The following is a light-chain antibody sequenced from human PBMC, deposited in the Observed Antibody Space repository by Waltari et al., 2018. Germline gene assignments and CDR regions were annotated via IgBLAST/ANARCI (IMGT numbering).Light chain of an antibody. CDR1: QSVLYNSNHKNH. V-gene: IGKV4-1*01. Sequence: DIVMTQSPDSLAVSLGERATINCKSSQSVLYNSNHKNHLAWYQQKPGQPPKLLIYWASTRESGVPDRFSGSGSGTDFTLTITSLQAEDVAVYYCQQHYSSPPTFGQGTKVEIK. CDR3: QQHYSSPPT. J-gene: IGKJ1*01. CDR2: WAS.